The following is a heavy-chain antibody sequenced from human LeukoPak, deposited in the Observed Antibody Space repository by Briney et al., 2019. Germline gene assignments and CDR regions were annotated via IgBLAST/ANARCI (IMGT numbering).Heavy chain of an antibody. D-gene: IGHD2/OR15-2a*01. CDR1: GLTVTDNY. Sequence: GGSLRLSCAASGLTVTDNYFSWVRQAPGKGLEWVSVIFPDGRTYHADSVKGRFTISRDKPKNTLHLQMNSLRADDTALYHCARTSTVYGDFDYWGRGILVTVSS. CDR3: ARTSTVYGDFDY. J-gene: IGHJ4*02. V-gene: IGHV3-53*01. CDR2: IFPDGRT.